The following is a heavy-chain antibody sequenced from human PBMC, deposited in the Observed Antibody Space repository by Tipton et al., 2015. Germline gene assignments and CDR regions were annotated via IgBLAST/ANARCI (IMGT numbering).Heavy chain of an antibody. V-gene: IGHV3-74*01. Sequence: SLRLSCAASGFTFSMHWMHWVRQAPGKGLVWVSRITADGGDTSYADSVQGRFTISRDNTRNTLYLQMNSLRADDTAVYYCARSPQDPAIDYWGQGTLVTVSS. CDR2: ITADGGDT. CDR1: GFTFSMHW. CDR3: ARSPQDPAIDY. J-gene: IGHJ4*02.